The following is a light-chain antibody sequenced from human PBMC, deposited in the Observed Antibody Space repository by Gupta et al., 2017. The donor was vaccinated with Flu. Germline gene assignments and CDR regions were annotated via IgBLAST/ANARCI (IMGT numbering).Light chain of an antibody. Sequence: SFELTQPSSVSVSPGQTARITCSGDGLPKHFAYWYQQKPGQAPLLLRYKDSQRSSGIPDRFSGTGSGTTVTLSITGVQAEDEAYYCCQSEDSSGTVVFGGGTKLTVL. CDR3: QSEDSSGTVV. CDR2: KDS. V-gene: IGLV3-25*03. CDR1: GLPKHF. J-gene: IGLJ2*01.